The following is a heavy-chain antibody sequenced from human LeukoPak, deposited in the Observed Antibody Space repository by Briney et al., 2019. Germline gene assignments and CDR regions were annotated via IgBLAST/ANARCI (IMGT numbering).Heavy chain of an antibody. Sequence: SETLSLTCSVSGGSISSSTYYWGWIRQPPGKWLEWIGSIYYSGSVNYNPSLKTRVTISADTSKNQLSLRLSSVTAPDTAVYYCAREYSSSSGRRAFDFWGQGTMVTVSS. CDR2: IYYSGSV. CDR1: GGSISSSTYY. CDR3: AREYSSSSGRRAFDF. D-gene: IGHD6-6*01. V-gene: IGHV4-39*01. J-gene: IGHJ3*01.